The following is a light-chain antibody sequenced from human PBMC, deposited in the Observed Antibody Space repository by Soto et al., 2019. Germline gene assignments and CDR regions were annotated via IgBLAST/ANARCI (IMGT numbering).Light chain of an antibody. Sequence: DIQMTQSPSTLSASVGDRVTITCRASQSINNWLAWYQQKPGKAPKLLIYKASSLESGVPSRFSGSGSGTEFTLTISSLQPDDFAVYHCQQYLQYNSYWTFGQGTKVEVK. CDR3: QQYLQYNSYWT. V-gene: IGKV1-5*03. CDR2: KAS. J-gene: IGKJ1*01. CDR1: QSINNW.